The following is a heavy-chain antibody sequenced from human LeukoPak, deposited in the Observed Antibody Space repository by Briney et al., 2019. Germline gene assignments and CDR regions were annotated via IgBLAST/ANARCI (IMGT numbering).Heavy chain of an antibody. CDR3: ARDRVGGGGFDP. D-gene: IGHD3-16*01. V-gene: IGHV3-21*01. CDR1: GFTFSSYS. Sequence: GGSLRLSCAASGFTFSSYSMNWVRQARGKGLEWVSSISSSSSYIYYADSVKGRFTISRDNAKNSLYLQMNSLRAEDTAVYYCARDRVGGGGFDPWGQGTLVTVSS. J-gene: IGHJ5*02. CDR2: ISSSSSYI.